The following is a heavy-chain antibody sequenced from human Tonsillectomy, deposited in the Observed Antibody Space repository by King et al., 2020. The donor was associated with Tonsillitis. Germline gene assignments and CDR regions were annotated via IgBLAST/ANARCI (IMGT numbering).Heavy chain of an antibody. Sequence: VQLVESGAEVKKPGASVKVSCKTSGFSFSGYYLHWVRQAPGQGLEWMGWIDPDSGVTKYAQKFQDRVTMTRDTSIATAYMELSRLRSDGTADTAVYYCARYSKRTYYYDDDGYYHFDHWGQGTLVTVSS. CDR2: IDPDSGVT. J-gene: IGHJ4*02. CDR3: ARYSKRTYYYDDDGYYHFDH. V-gene: IGHV1-2*02. D-gene: IGHD3-22*01. CDR1: GFSFSGYY.